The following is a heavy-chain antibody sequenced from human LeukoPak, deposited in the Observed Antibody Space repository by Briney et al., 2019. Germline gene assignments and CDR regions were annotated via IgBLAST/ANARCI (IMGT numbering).Heavy chain of an antibody. CDR3: ARGRKAVAPRLFDY. CDR2: INPNSGGT. CDR1: GYTFTGYY. D-gene: IGHD6-19*01. V-gene: IGHV1-2*02. J-gene: IGHJ4*02. Sequence: ASVKVSCKASGYTFTGYYMHWVRQAPGQGLEWMGWINPNSGGTNYAQKFQGRVTMTRDTSISTAYMELSRLRSDDTAVYYCARGRKAVAPRLFDYWGQGTLVTVSS.